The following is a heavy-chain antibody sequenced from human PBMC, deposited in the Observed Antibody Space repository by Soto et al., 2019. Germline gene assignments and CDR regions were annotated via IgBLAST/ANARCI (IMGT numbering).Heavy chain of an antibody. CDR1: GFTFSSNG. D-gene: IGHD2-15*01. Sequence: QVQLVESGGGVVQPGRSLRLSCAASGFTFSSNGMHWVRQAPGKGLEWVAVMSNDGSHTSYADSAKGRFTISRDNSKNTLYLQMNSLRAQDSGIYYCTKGCSSSSNCYIIDYWGQGDLVTVSS. J-gene: IGHJ4*02. CDR2: MSNDGSHT. CDR3: TKGCSSSSNCYIIDY. V-gene: IGHV3-30*18.